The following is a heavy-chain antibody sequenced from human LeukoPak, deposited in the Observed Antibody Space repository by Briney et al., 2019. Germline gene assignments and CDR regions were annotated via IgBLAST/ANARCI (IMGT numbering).Heavy chain of an antibody. J-gene: IGHJ4*02. Sequence: GGSLRLSCAASGFTFSSYAMSWVRQAPGKGLEWVSAISGSGGSTYYADSVKGRFTISRDDSKNTLYLQMNSLRAEDTAVYHCAKVVGYSYGFLDYWGQGTLVTVSS. CDR1: GFTFSSYA. D-gene: IGHD5-18*01. CDR2: ISGSGGST. CDR3: AKVVGYSYGFLDY. V-gene: IGHV3-23*01.